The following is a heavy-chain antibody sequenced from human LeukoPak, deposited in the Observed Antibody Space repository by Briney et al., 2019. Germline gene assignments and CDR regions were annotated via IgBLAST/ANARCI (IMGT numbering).Heavy chain of an antibody. CDR1: GGSFSGYS. V-gene: IGHV4-34*01. Sequence: SETLSLTCDVHGGSFSGYSWNWLRQPPGKGLEWIGEINHSGRAKYNPSLKSRVTISLETSNNAFSLTVSSVTAADTAVYYCAADELYRHGSDYWGQGTLVTVSS. CDR2: INHSGRA. J-gene: IGHJ4*02. CDR3: AADELYRHGSDY. D-gene: IGHD5-18*01.